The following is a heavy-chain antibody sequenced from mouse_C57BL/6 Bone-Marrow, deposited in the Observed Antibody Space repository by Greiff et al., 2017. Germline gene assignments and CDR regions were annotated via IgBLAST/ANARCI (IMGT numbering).Heavy chain of an antibody. V-gene: IGHV1-63*01. D-gene: IGHD1-1*01. CDR2: IYPGGGYT. CDR3: TFLRGWFAY. CDR1: GYTFTNYW. J-gene: IGHJ3*01. Sequence: QVQLKQSGAELVRPGTSVKMSCKASGYTFTNYWIGWAKQRPGHGLEWIGDIYPGGGYTNYNEKFKGKATITADTSSNTAYLQLSSLTSEDTAVYYCTFLRGWFAYWGQGTLVTVSA.